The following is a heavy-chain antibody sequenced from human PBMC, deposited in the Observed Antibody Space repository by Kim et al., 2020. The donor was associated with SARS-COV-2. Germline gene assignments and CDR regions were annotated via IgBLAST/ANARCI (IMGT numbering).Heavy chain of an antibody. V-gene: IGHV1-8*01. CDR3: ARVRVYPITMIVVVPRRNYYYYGMDV. CDR2: MNPNSGNT. Sequence: ASVKVSCKASGYTFTSYDINWVRQATGQGLEWMGWMNPNSGNTGYAQKFQGRVTMTRNTSISTAYMELSSLRSEDTAVYYCARVRVYPITMIVVVPRRNYYYYGMDVWGQGTTVTVSS. J-gene: IGHJ6*02. CDR1: GYTFTSYD. D-gene: IGHD3-22*01.